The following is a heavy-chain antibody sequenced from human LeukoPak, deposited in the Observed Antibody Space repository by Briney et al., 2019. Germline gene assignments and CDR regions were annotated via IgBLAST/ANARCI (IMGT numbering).Heavy chain of an antibody. Sequence: GRSLRLSCATSGFTFSSYAFYWIRQAPGKGLEWVAAISYDGSNKNYADSVKGRFTISRDNSKNTLYLQMNSLRAEGTTVYYCARGVRIAVAGYIDYWGQGTLVTVSS. J-gene: IGHJ4*02. D-gene: IGHD6-19*01. CDR3: ARGVRIAVAGYIDY. CDR1: GFTFSSYA. V-gene: IGHV3-30*04. CDR2: ISYDGSNK.